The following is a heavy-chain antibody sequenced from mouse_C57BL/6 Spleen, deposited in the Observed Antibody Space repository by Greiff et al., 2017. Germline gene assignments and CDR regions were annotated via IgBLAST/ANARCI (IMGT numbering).Heavy chain of an antibody. CDR2: IYPGDGDT. V-gene: IGHV1-82*01. Sequence: VQLQQSGPELVKPGASVKISCKASGYSFSSSWMNWVKQRPGKGLEWIGRIYPGDGDTNYNGKFKGKATLTAEKSSSTAYMQLSSLTSEDSAVYFCARDYCSSSAWFAYWGQGTLVTVSA. CDR1: GYSFSSSW. J-gene: IGHJ3*01. D-gene: IGHD1-1*01. CDR3: ARDYCSSSAWFAY.